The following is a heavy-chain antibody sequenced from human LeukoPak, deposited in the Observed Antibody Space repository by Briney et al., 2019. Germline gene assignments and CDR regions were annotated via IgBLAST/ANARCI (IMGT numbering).Heavy chain of an antibody. D-gene: IGHD5-12*01. CDR1: GGSISSYY. V-gene: IGHV4-59*08. J-gene: IGHJ4*02. CDR3: ATGTSGYGGEVGFDY. CDR2: IYYSGST. Sequence: SETLSLTCTVSGGSISSYYWSWIRQPPGKGLEWIGYIYYSGSTNYNPSLKSRVTISVDTSKNQFSLKLSSVTAADTAVYYCATGTSGYGGEVGFDYWGRGTLVTVSS.